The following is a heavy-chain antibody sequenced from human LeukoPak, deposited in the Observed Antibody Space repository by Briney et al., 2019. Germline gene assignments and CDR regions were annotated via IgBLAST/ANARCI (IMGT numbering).Heavy chain of an antibody. CDR1: GYTFTSYA. CDR2: INAGNGNT. J-gene: IGHJ6*02. V-gene: IGHV1-3*01. Sequence: ASVKVSCKASGYTFTSYAMHWVRQAPGQRLEWMGWINAGNGNTKYSQKFQGRVTITADESTSTAYMELSSLRSEDTAVYYCARAKSITMVRGYYYYGMDVWGQGTTVTVSS. D-gene: IGHD3-10*01. CDR3: ARAKSITMVRGYYYYGMDV.